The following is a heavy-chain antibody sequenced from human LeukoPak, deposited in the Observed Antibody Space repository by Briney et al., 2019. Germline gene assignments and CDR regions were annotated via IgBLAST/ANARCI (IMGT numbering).Heavy chain of an antibody. D-gene: IGHD1/OR15-1a*01. CDR3: ARGVTNNPSSFVYGMDV. CDR2: ISAYNGNT. V-gene: IGHV1-18*01. CDR1: GYTFTSYG. Sequence: ASVKVSCKASGYTFTSYGISWVRQAPGQGLEWMGWISAYNGNTNYAQKLQGRVTMTTDTSTSTAYMELRSLRSDDTAVYYCARGVTNNPSSFVYGMDVWGQGTTVTVSS. J-gene: IGHJ6*02.